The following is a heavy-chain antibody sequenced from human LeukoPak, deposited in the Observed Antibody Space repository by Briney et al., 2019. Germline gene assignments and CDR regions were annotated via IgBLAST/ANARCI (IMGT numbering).Heavy chain of an antibody. CDR1: GFTVSSNY. J-gene: IGHJ4*02. V-gene: IGHV3-53*01. D-gene: IGHD3-3*01. CDR2: IYSGGST. CDR3: ASRLITIFGGIDY. Sequence: GGSLRLSCAASGFTVSSNYMSWVRQAPGKGLEWVSVIYSGGSTYYADSVKGRFTISRDNSKNTLYLQMNSLRAEDTAVYYCASRLITIFGGIDYWGQGTLVIVSS.